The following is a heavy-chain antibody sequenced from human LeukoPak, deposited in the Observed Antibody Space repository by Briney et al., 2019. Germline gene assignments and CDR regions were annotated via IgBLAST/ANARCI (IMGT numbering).Heavy chain of an antibody. V-gene: IGHV3-53*01. D-gene: IGHD2-2*01. J-gene: IGHJ4*02. CDR1: GFTVSSNY. CDR2: TYSGGST. Sequence: GGSLRLSCAASGFTVSSNYMSWVRQAPGKGLEWVSVTYSGGSTYYADSVKGRFTISRDNSKNTLYLQMNSLRAEDTAVYYCARGPPRYCSSTSCYFYWGQGTLVTVSS. CDR3: ARGPPRYCSSTSCYFY.